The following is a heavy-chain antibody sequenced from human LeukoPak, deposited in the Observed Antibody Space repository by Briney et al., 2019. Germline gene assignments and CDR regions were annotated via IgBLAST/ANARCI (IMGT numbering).Heavy chain of an antibody. CDR1: GFTVSSNY. Sequence: GGSLRLSCTASGFTVSSNYMSWVRPAPGKGLEWLSVIYSGGNTYYADSVKGRFTISRDNSKNTVYLQMNSLRAEDTAVYYCAKGGVDPHPIYWGRGTLVTVSS. CDR2: IYSGGNT. D-gene: IGHD5-12*01. CDR3: AKGGVDPHPIY. V-gene: IGHV3-53*01. J-gene: IGHJ4*02.